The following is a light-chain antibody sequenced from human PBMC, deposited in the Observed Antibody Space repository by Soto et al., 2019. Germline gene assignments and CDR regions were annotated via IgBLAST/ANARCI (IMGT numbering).Light chain of an antibody. CDR3: QQYYSTSSTT. CDR1: QSVLYSSNNKNY. CDR2: WAS. J-gene: IGKJ1*01. Sequence: DIVMTQSPDSLAVSLGERATINCKSGQSVLYSSNNKNYLAWYQQKPGQPPKLLIYWASTRESGVPDRFSGSGSGTDFTLTISSLQAEDVAVYYCQQYYSTSSTTFGQGTKVEIK. V-gene: IGKV4-1*01.